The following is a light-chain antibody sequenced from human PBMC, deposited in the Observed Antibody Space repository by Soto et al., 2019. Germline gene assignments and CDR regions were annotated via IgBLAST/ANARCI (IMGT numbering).Light chain of an antibody. V-gene: IGKV4-1*01. CDR3: QQYYSTPWT. CDR2: WAS. J-gene: IGKJ1*01. Sequence: DIVMTQSPDSLAVSLGERATINCKSSQSVLYSSNNKNYLAWYQQKPGQPPKLLIYWASTRESGVLDRFSGSGSGTDFTLTIGSLQAEDVAVYYCQQYYSTPWTFGQGTKVEIK. CDR1: QSVLYSSNNKNY.